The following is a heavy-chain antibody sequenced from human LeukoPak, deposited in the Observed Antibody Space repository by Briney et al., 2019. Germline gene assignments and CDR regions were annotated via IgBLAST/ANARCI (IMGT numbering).Heavy chain of an antibody. J-gene: IGHJ6*03. CDR3: ARGDSLYYYYYYMDV. CDR2: INPNSGGT. V-gene: IGHV1-2*02. CDR1: GYTFTGYY. D-gene: IGHD2-15*01. Sequence: ASVKVSRKTSGYTFTGYYMHWVRQAPGQGLEWMGWINPNSGGTNYAQKFQGRVTMTRDTSISTAYMELSRLRSDDTAVYYCARGDSLYYYYYYMDVWGKGTTVSVSS.